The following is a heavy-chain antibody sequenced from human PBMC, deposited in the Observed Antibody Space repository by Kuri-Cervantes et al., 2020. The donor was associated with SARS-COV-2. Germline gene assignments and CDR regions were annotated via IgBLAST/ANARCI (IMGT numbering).Heavy chain of an antibody. CDR3: ARGDEAAAALLDY. CDR1: GFTFSSYG. CDR2: IRYDGSNK. D-gene: IGHD6-13*01. J-gene: IGHJ4*02. Sequence: GESLKISCAASGFTFSSYGMHWVRQAPGKGLEWVAFIRYDGSNKYYADSVKGQFTISRDNAKNSLYLQMNSLRAEDTAVYYCARGDEAAAALLDYWGQGTLVTVSS. V-gene: IGHV3-30*02.